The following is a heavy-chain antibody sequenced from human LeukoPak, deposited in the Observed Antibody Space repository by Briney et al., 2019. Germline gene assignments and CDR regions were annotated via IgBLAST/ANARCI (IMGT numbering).Heavy chain of an antibody. J-gene: IGHJ4*02. V-gene: IGHV4-34*01. D-gene: IGHD1-26*01. CDR1: DESFSGYY. CDR2: IDHSGST. Sequence: SETLSLTCAVYDESFSGYYCSWIRQPPRKGLEWIGEIDHSGSTNYNPSLQSRVTISVDTSKNQFSLKVSSVSAADTAVYYCARVAGSPDYWGQGTLVTVSS. CDR3: ARVAGSPDY.